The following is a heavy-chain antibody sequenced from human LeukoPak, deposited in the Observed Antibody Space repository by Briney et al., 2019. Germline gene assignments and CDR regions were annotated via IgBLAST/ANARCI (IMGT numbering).Heavy chain of an antibody. V-gene: IGHV1-2*02. J-gene: IGHJ4*02. Sequence: GASVKVSCKASGYTFTGYYMHWVRQAPGQGLEWMGWINPNTGGTNYAQKFQGRVTMTRDTTISAAFMELSRLTSDDTAVYYCASYPRYSSSPPFDYWGQGTLLTVSS. D-gene: IGHD1-26*01. CDR1: GYTFTGYY. CDR2: INPNTGGT. CDR3: ASYPRYSSSPPFDY.